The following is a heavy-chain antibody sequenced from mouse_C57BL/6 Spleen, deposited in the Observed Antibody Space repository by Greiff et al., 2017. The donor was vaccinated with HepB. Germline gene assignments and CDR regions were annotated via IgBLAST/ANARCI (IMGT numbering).Heavy chain of an antibody. CDR3: ARNDYDGASFAY. CDR2: ISYSGST. J-gene: IGHJ3*01. CDR1: GYSITSGYD. Sequence: VQLKESGPGMVKPSQSLSLPCTVTGYSITSGYDWHWIRHFPGNKLEWMGYISYSGSTNYNPSLKSRISITHDTSKNHFFLKLNSVTTEDTATYYCARNDYDGASFAYWGQGTLVTVSA. V-gene: IGHV3-1*01. D-gene: IGHD2-4*01.